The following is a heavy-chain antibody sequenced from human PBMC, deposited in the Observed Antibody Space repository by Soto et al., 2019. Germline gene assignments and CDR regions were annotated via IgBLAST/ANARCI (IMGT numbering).Heavy chain of an antibody. D-gene: IGHD3-9*01. J-gene: IGHJ4*02. V-gene: IGHV3-48*03. CDR1: GFTFSSYE. CDR3: ARGATGTRSYYFDY. Sequence: EAQLVESGGGLVQPGGSLRLSCAASGFTFSSYEMNWVRQAPGKGLEWVSYISSSGSTIYYADSVKGRFTISRDNAKNSLYLQMNSLRAEDTAVYYCARGATGTRSYYFDYWGQGTLVTVSS. CDR2: ISSSGSTI.